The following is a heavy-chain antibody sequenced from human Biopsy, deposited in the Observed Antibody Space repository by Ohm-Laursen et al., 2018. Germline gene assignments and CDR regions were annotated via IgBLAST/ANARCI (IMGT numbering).Heavy chain of an antibody. D-gene: IGHD2-15*01. CDR1: GFTFSTYW. CDR3: AKCMTGGSNYSLHH. Sequence: SLRLSCAASGFTFSTYWMTWVRHAPGKGLGWVAAIWYDGSNKNYADSVKGRFTISRDNSKNTLYLQMNSLRGEDTAVYYCAKCMTGGSNYSLHHCGQGTLVTVSS. CDR2: IWYDGSNK. J-gene: IGHJ5*02. V-gene: IGHV3-33*06.